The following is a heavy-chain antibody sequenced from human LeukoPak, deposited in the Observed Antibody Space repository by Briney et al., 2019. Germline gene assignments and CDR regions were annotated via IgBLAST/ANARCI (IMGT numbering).Heavy chain of an antibody. CDR2: IYPGGSDT. V-gene: IGHV5-51*01. D-gene: IGHD3-22*01. CDR3: ARQNAYYDSSGYYLDAFDI. CDR1: LYCCTSYW. J-gene: IGHJ3*02. Sequence: GESLMICCTCSLYCCTSYWIGWVRPMPGKVLEWMGIIYPGGSDTRYSPYFQGQVTISADKSISTAYLQWSSLKASDTAMYYCARQNAYYDSSGYYLDAFDIWGQGTMVTVCS.